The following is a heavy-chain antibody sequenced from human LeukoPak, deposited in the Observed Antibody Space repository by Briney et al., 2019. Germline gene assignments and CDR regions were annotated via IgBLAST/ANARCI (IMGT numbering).Heavy chain of an antibody. V-gene: IGHV4-59*01. D-gene: IGHD6-13*01. J-gene: IGHJ4*02. CDR1: GGSISSYY. Sequence: PSETLSLTRTVSGGSISSYYWTWIRQPPGKGLEWIGYIYYSGSTNYNPSLKSRVTISVDTSKNQFSLKLSSVPAADTAVYYCARGAQAWQLVPFDFWGQGALVAVSS. CDR2: IYYSGST. CDR3: ARGAQAWQLVPFDF.